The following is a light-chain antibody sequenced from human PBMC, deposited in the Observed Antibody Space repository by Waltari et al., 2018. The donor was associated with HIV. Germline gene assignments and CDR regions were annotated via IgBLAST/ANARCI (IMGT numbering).Light chain of an antibody. CDR3: LQSLHTPRFS. CDR1: QSLLHNNGNNY. Sequence: DIVLTQSPLSLPVATGESASISCRASQSLLHNNGNNYLDGYVPKPGQSPQLLIYLASHRTSGVPERFSGSGSGTNFTMKITRVEAEDVGTYYCLQSLHTPRFSFGPGTKVDI. J-gene: IGKJ3*01. CDR2: LAS. V-gene: IGKV2-28*01.